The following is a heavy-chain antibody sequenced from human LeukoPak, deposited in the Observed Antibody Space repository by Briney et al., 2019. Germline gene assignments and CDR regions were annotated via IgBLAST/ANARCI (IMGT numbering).Heavy chain of an antibody. CDR3: ARGYDYGDYVGDFDY. J-gene: IGHJ4*02. CDR1: GYTFTSYP. Sequence: ASVKVSCKTSGYTFTSYPISWLRQAPGQGLEWMGWITTYNGNTNYAQKLQGRVTMTTDTSTSTAYRDLRGLRSDDTAVYYCARGYDYGDYVGDFDYWGQGTLVTVSS. CDR2: ITTYNGNT. D-gene: IGHD4-17*01. V-gene: IGHV1-18*01.